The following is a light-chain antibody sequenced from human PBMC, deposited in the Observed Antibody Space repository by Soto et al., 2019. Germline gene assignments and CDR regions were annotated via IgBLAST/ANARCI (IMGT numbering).Light chain of an antibody. CDR1: SSDDGGYNY. CDR2: EVS. J-gene: IGLJ1*01. V-gene: IGLV2-14*01. CDR3: SAYTSSSTLYV. Sequence: QSALTQPASVSGSPGQSITISCTGTSSDDGGYNYVSWYQQHPGKAPKLMIYEVSNRPSGVSNRFSGSKSGNTASLTISGLNAEDEADHYCSAYTSSSTLYVFGTGTKVTV.